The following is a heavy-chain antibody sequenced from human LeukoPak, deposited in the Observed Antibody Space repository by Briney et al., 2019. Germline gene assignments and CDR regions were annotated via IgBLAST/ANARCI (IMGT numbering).Heavy chain of an antibody. CDR2: VNSDGSTT. V-gene: IGHV3-74*01. CDR1: GFTFSSYW. D-gene: IGHD4-17*01. CDR3: ARGYGDYGPSLLFDY. J-gene: IGHJ4*02. Sequence: GGSLRLSCAVSGFTFSSYWMHWVRHAPGKGLVWVSRVNSDGSTTSYADSVEGRFTIPRDNAKNTLHLQMNSLRAEDTAVYFCARGYGDYGPSLLFDYWGQGTLVTVSS.